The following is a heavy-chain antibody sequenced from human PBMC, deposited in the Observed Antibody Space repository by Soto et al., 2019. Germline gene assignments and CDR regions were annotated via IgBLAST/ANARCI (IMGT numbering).Heavy chain of an antibody. D-gene: IGHD3-3*01. Sequence: TLSLTCAVYGGSFSGYYCSWIRQPPGKGLEWIGEINHSGSTNYNPSLKSRVTISVDTSKNQFTLKLSSVTAADTAVYYCARRLITIFGVVLTYGMDVWGQGTTVTVSS. J-gene: IGHJ6*02. CDR3: ARRLITIFGVVLTYGMDV. CDR2: INHSGST. CDR1: GGSFSGYY. V-gene: IGHV4-34*01.